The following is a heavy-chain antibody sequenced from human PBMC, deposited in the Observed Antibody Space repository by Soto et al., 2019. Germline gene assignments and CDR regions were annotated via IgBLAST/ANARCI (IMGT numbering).Heavy chain of an antibody. CDR3: ARLMGTSFDL. Sequence: GGSLRLSCAASGFTFTDHYMDWVRQAPGKGLEWVGRARNEVNNYIISYAASLKGRFIISRDDSKNSLYLQMNSLKTEDTAVYFCARLMGTSFDLWGRGTLVTVSS. CDR1: GFTFTDHY. CDR2: ARNEVNNYII. V-gene: IGHV3-72*01. D-gene: IGHD2-8*01. J-gene: IGHJ4*02.